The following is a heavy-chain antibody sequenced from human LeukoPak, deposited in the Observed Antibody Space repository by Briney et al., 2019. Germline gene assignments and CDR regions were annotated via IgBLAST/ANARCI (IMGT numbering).Heavy chain of an antibody. CDR3: GRDQTPFY. D-gene: IGHD2-15*01. Sequence: GGSLRLSCEASGFTFSRYGMSWVRQAPGKGLEWVATIKHDGSEDHYLDSVKGRFTISRDNAKSSMWLQMSSLRAEDTAVYYCGRDQTPFYWGQGSLVTVSS. J-gene: IGHJ4*02. V-gene: IGHV3-7*01. CDR2: IKHDGSED. CDR1: GFTFSRYG.